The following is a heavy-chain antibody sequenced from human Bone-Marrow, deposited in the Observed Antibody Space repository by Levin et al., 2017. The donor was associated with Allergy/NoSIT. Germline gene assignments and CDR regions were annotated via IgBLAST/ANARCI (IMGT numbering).Heavy chain of an antibody. V-gene: IGHV4-39*01. CDR3: VRHRGTAISNGNYYFYAMDV. J-gene: IGHJ6*02. CDR1: GGSISSSSHF. Sequence: PSETLSLTCTVSGGSISSSSHFWGWIRQPPGKGLEWIGSIFYSGYTYYNPSLKSRVTISVDTSKNQFSLKLRSVTASDTAVYFCVRHRGTAISNGNYYFYAMDVWGQGTTVPVS. D-gene: IGHD4-11*01. CDR2: IFYSGYT.